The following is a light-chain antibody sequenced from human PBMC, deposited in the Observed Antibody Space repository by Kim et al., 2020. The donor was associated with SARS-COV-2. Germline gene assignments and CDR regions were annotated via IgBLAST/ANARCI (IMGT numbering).Light chain of an antibody. CDR2: DAS. CDR3: EQYTMTPLT. CDR1: QSISTAY. Sequence: EVVLTQSPAILSLSPGESATLSCRASQSISTAYVAWYQQKPGQAPRLIMSDASTRATGIPDRFSGSGSGTDFTLAISRLEPEDSAVYFCEQYTMTPLTFGGGTRVEIK. V-gene: IGKV3D-20*02. J-gene: IGKJ4*01.